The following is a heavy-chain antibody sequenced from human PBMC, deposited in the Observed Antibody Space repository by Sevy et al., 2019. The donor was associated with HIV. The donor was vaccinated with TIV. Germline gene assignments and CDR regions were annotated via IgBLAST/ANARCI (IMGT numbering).Heavy chain of an antibody. V-gene: IGHV3-48*04. CDR1: GFTFSSYS. Sequence: GGSLRLSCAASGFTFSSYSMNWVRRAPGKGLEWLSYISSSSRTIYYADSVKGRFTISRDNAKNSLYLQMTSLRVEDPALYYCARDRYGDYDFDYWGQGTLVTVSS. D-gene: IGHD4-17*01. CDR3: ARDRYGDYDFDY. CDR2: ISSSSRTI. J-gene: IGHJ4*02.